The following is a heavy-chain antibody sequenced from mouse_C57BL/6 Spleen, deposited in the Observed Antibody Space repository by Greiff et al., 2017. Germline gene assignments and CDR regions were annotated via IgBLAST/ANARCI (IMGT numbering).Heavy chain of an antibody. J-gene: IGHJ2*01. CDR3: ARRGTGPFDY. D-gene: IGHD3-3*01. Sequence: VQLKQSGPELVKPGASVKISCKASGYSFTDYNMNWVKQSNGKSLEWIGVISPNYGTTSYNQKLKGKATLTVDHSTSTAYMQLNLLTSEDSAVYYCARRGTGPFDYWGQGTTLTVSS. CDR2: ISPNYGTT. CDR1: GYSFTDYN. V-gene: IGHV1-39*01.